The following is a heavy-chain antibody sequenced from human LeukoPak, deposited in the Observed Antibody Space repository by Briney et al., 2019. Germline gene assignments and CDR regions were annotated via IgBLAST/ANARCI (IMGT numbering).Heavy chain of an antibody. J-gene: IGHJ4*02. CDR3: ARPIIAAALFDY. CDR1: GFTFSSYN. V-gene: IGHV3-21*01. D-gene: IGHD6-13*01. Sequence: GGSLRLSCAASGFTFSSYNMNWVRQAPGKGLEWVSSISSSSSYIYYADSVKGRFTISRDNAKNSLYLQMNSLRAEDTAVYYCARPIIAAALFDYWGQGTLVTVSS. CDR2: ISSSSSYI.